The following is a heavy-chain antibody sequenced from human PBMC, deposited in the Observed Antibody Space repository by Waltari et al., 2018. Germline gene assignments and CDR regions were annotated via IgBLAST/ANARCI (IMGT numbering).Heavy chain of an antibody. CDR3: ARDNSVFYYFDY. J-gene: IGHJ4*02. V-gene: IGHV4-59*11. CDR2: IYYSGST. D-gene: IGHD1-20*01. CDR1: GGSISSHY. Sequence: QVQLQESGPGLVKPSETLSLTCTVSGGSISSHYWSWIRQPPGKGLEWIGYIYYSGSTNYNPSLKSRVTISVDTSKNQFSLKLSSVTAADTAVYYCARDNSVFYYFDYWGQGTLVTVSS.